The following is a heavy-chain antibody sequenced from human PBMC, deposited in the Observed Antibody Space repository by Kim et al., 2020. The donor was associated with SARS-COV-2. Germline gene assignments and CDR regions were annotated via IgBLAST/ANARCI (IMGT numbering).Heavy chain of an antibody. D-gene: IGHD6-19*01. Sequence: SETLSLTCTVSGGSISSSSYYWNWIRQPPGRGLEWIGSIYYTGSTYYNPSLKTRVTISIDTSKNHFSLKLNSVTAADTAVYYCARSYSSGCDYWGQGTLVTVSS. V-gene: IGHV4-39*07. J-gene: IGHJ4*02. CDR1: GGSISSSSYY. CDR2: IYYTGST. CDR3: ARSYSSGCDY.